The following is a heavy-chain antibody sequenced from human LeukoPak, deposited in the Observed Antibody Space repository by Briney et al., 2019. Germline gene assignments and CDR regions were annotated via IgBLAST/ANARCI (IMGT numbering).Heavy chain of an antibody. D-gene: IGHD3-16*02. J-gene: IGHJ3*02. CDR3: ARDAVWGSYRYTEASDSFDI. CDR1: GGSFSGYY. V-gene: IGHV4-59*10. Sequence: SETLSLTCAVYGGSFSGYYWSWIRQPPGKGLEWIGRMYTLGSTNYNPSLKSRVTISVDTSKNQFSLKLTSVTAADTAMYYCARDAVWGSYRYTEASDSFDIWGHGTMVSVSS. CDR2: MYTLGST.